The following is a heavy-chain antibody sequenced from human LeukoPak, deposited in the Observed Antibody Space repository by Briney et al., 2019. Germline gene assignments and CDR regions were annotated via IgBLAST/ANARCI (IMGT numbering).Heavy chain of an antibody. CDR1: GFTFSSYA. D-gene: IGHD5-18*01. CDR3: AKGFGYSYGYGLDY. V-gene: IGHV3-23*01. Sequence: GGSLRLSCAASGFTFSSYAMSWVRQAPGKGLEWVSAISGSGGSTYYADSVKGRFTISRDNSKNTLYLQMNSLRAEDTTVYYCAKGFGYSYGYGLDYWGQGTLVTVSS. CDR2: ISGSGGST. J-gene: IGHJ4*02.